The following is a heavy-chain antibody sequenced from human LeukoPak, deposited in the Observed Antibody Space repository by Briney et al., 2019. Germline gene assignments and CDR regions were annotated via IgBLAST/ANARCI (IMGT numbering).Heavy chain of an antibody. V-gene: IGHV1-69*04. D-gene: IGHD3-22*01. CDR3: ARVASGSYYYYGMDV. Sequence: SVKVSFKASGGTFISYAISWVRQAPGQGREWMGRIIPILGIANYAQKFQGRVTITADKSTSTAYMELSSLRSEDTAVYYCARVASGSYYYYGMDVWGQGTTVTVSS. J-gene: IGHJ6*02. CDR2: IIPILGIA. CDR1: GGTFISYA.